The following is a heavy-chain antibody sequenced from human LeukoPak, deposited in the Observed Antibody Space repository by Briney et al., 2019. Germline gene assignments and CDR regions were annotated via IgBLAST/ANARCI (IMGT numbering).Heavy chain of an antibody. CDR2: IYSGGNT. D-gene: IGHD1-1*01. J-gene: IGHJ4*02. V-gene: IGHV3-53*01. CDR1: GFTVSSNY. CDR3: ARLVATTGRLYFDY. Sequence: PGGSLRLSCAASGFTVSSNYMGWVRQAPGKGLEHVSVIYSGGNTYYAGSVKGRFTISRDNSKNTVYLQMNSLRAEDTAVFYCARLVATTGRLYFDYWGQGNLVTVSS.